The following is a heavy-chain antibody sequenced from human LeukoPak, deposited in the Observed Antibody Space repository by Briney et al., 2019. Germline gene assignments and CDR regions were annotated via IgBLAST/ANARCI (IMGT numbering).Heavy chain of an antibody. CDR3: AREAPARRRTQSRVLCPD. D-gene: IGHD2-2*01. Sequence: ASVKVSCKASGHTFTAYYIHGVRQAPGLGLEWMGWINPNSGVTKSAQRFQGRVTMTSDTSITTAYMELSRLRSDDTTAYYCAREAPARRRTQSRVLCPDWGDGTLVTVSS. CDR2: INPNSGVT. J-gene: IGHJ4*01. V-gene: IGHV1-2*02. CDR1: GHTFTAYY.